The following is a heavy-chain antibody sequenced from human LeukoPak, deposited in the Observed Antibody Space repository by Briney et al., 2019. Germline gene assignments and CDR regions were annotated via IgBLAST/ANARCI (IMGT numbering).Heavy chain of an antibody. CDR1: GFTFSSYG. J-gene: IGHJ4*02. CDR2: ISYDGSNK. V-gene: IGHV3-30*18. Sequence: PGGSLRLSCAASGFTFSSYGMHWVRQAPGKGLEWVAVISYDGSNKYYADSVKGRFTISRDNSKNTLYLQMNSLRAEDTAVYYCAKDGGTIHFVLDYWGQGTLVTVSS. D-gene: IGHD2-8*01. CDR3: AKDGGTIHFVLDY.